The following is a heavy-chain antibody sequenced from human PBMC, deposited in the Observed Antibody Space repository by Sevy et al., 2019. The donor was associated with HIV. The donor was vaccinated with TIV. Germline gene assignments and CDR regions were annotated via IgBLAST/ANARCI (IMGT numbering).Heavy chain of an antibody. J-gene: IGHJ4*02. CDR2: IYYSGST. D-gene: IGHD5-12*01. Sequence: SETLSLTCTVSGGSISSGGYYWSWIRQHPGKGLEWIGYIYYSGSTYYNPSLKSRVTISVDTSKNQFSLKLSSVTAADTAGYYCARRYSGYDRGYFDYWGQGTLVTVSS. CDR3: ARRYSGYDRGYFDY. V-gene: IGHV4-31*03. CDR1: GGSISSGGYY.